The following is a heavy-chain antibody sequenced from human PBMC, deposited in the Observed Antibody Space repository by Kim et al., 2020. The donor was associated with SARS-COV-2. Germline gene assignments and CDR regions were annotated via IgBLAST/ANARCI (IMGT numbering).Heavy chain of an antibody. Sequence: SETLSLTCAVYGGSFSGYYWSWIRQPPGKGLEWIGEINHSGSTNYNPSLKSRVTISVDTSKNQFSLKLSSVTAADTAVYYCAVSYVLLWFEIPSRYGMDGWGQGTTVSVS. V-gene: IGHV4-34*01. CDR3: AVSYVLLWFEIPSRYGMDG. CDR1: GGSFSGYY. D-gene: IGHD3-10*01. J-gene: IGHJ6*02. CDR2: INHSGST.